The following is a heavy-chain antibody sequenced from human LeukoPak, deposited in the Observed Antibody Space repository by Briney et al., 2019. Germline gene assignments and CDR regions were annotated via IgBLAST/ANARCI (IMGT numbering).Heavy chain of an antibody. D-gene: IGHD6-13*01. V-gene: IGHV4-59*01. CDR1: GGPIRSYY. CDR2: IHYSESA. Sequence: PSETLSLTCTVSGGPIRSYYWSWMRQPPGKGLEWIGNIHYSESANFNPSLKSRVAIAVDTSKNQFSLSMRSVTAADTAVYYCARVSAAGMEFHYGMAVWAQGTTVFVSS. J-gene: IGHJ6*02. CDR3: ARVSAAGMEFHYGMAV.